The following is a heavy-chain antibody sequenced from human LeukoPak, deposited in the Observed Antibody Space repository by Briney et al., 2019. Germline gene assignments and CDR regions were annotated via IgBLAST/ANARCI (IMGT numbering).Heavy chain of an antibody. CDR3: ACRDLSSTWSYP. D-gene: IGHD6-13*01. V-gene: IGHV5-51*01. J-gene: IGHJ5*02. CDR1: GYSITNYW. CDR2: IYPGDSRV. Sequence: GESLMISCNGVGYSITNYWIGWLRQMPGKGMEGMGVIYPGDSRVRYTPSFQGQVTISVDKSVSTAYLQWISLKASDTAMYYCACRDLSSTWSYPWGQGTLVTVSS.